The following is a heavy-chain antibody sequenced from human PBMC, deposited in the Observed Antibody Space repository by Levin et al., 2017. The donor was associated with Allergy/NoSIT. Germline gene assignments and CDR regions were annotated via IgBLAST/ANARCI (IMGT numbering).Heavy chain of an antibody. CDR2: ISYDGSNK. CDR3: AKSRDYRINYYYYYMDV. J-gene: IGHJ6*03. CDR1: GFTFSSYG. V-gene: IGHV3-30*18. D-gene: IGHD4-11*01. Sequence: GESLKISCAASGFTFSSYGMHWVRQAPGKGLEWVAVISYDGSNKYYADSVKGRFTISRDNSKNTLYLQMNSLRAEDTAVYYCAKSRDYRINYYYYYMDVWGKGTTVTVSS.